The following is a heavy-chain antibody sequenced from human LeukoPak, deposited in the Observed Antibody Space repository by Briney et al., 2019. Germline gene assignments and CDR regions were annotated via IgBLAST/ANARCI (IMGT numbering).Heavy chain of an antibody. V-gene: IGHV4-34*01. J-gene: IGHJ4*02. Sequence: PSETLSLTCAVYGGSFSGYYWSWIRQPPGKGLEWIGEINHSGSTNYNPSLKSRVTISIDTSKSQFSLNLNTVTAADTAVYYCATYYGGVGGRGHWGPGTLVTVSS. CDR3: ATYYGGVGGRGH. CDR2: INHSGST. CDR1: GGSFSGYY. D-gene: IGHD2-21*01.